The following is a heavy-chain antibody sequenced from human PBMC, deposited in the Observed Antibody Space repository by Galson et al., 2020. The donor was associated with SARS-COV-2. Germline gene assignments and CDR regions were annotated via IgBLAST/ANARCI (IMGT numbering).Heavy chain of an antibody. CDR1: GYNITSYW. CDR3: AKHGFSGIRSVAFDY. V-gene: IGHV5-51*01. Sequence: GESLKISCKGSGYNITSYWIGWVRQKPGKGLEWMGIIYPGDSDTTYSPSFQGQIIISVDKSISTAYLEWSSLKASDTATYYCAKHGFSGIRSVAFDYWGQGTLVTVSS. D-gene: IGHD3-3*01. CDR2: IYPGDSDT. J-gene: IGHJ4*02.